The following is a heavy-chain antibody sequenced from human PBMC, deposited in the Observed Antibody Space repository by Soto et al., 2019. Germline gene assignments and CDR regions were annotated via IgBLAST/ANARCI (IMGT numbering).Heavy chain of an antibody. CDR2: IYYSGST. D-gene: IGHD2-2*01. V-gene: IGHV4-31*03. J-gene: IGHJ4*02. CDR1: GGSISSGGYY. Sequence: TLSLTCTVSGGSISSGGYYWSWIRQHPGKGLEWIGYIYYSGSTYYNPSLKSRVTISVDTSKNQFSLKLSSVTAADTAVYYCARGIVPAATQPFDYWGQGTLVTVSS. CDR3: ARGIVPAATQPFDY.